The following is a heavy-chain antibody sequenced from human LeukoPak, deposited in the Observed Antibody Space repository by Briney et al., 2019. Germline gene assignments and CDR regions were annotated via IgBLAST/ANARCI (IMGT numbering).Heavy chain of an antibody. CDR1: GFTFSNAW. CDR3: TTDRHRVTIFGVVRMDV. V-gene: IGHV3-15*07. D-gene: IGHD3-3*01. CDR2: IKSKIDGGTT. Sequence: GGSLRLSCAASGFTFSNAWMNWVRQAPGKGLEWVGRIKSKIDGGTTDYAAPVKGRFTISRDDSKNTLYLQMNSLKTEDTAVYYCTTDRHRVTIFGVVRMDVWGQGTTVTVSS. J-gene: IGHJ6*02.